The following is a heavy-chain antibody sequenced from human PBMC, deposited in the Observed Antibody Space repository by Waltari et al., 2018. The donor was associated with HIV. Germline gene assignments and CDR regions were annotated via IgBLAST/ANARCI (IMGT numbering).Heavy chain of an antibody. V-gene: IGHV4-38-2*02. Sequence: QVQLQESGPGLVKPSETLSLTCSVSDYSITSGYSWGWIRQSPGRGLEWIGSISHSGTTVYSPSLKSRITLFRNTSKNQFFLKLTSATAADMAVYYCASTYYDLLEGWYFDFWGQGRLVTVSS. J-gene: IGHJ4*02. CDR3: ASTYYDLLEGWYFDF. D-gene: IGHD3-3*01. CDR1: DYSITSGYS. CDR2: ISHSGTT.